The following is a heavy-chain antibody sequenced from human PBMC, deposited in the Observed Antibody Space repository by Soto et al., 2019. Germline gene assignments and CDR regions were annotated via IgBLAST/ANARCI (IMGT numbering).Heavy chain of an antibody. Sequence: ASVKVSCKASGYTFTSYGISWVRQAPGQGLEWMGWISAYNGNTNYAQKLQGRVTMTTDTSTSTAYMELRSLRSDDTAVYYCARIAEDSSGHNWFDPWGQGTLVTVSS. J-gene: IGHJ5*02. CDR3: ARIAEDSSGHNWFDP. CDR1: GYTFTSYG. D-gene: IGHD3-22*01. CDR2: ISAYNGNT. V-gene: IGHV1-18*01.